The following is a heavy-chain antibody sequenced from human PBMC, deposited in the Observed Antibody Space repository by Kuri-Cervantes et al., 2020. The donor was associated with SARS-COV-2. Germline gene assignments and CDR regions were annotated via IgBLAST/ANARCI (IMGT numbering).Heavy chain of an antibody. V-gene: IGHV3-73*01. CDR1: GFTFSGSA. Sequence: GGSLRLSCAAFGFTFSGSAMHWVRQASGKGLEWVGRIRSKANSYATAYAASVKGRFTISRDDSKNTAYLQMNSLKTEDTAVYYCVGGQAAGPRGFGYWGQGTLVTVSS. CDR3: VGGQAAGPRGFGY. J-gene: IGHJ4*02. D-gene: IGHD6-13*01. CDR2: IRSKANSYAT.